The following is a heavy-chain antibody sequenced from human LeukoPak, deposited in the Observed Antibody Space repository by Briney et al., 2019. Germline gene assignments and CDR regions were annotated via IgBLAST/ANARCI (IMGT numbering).Heavy chain of an antibody. V-gene: IGHV3-20*04. CDR1: GFIFDDYG. D-gene: IGHD4-17*01. Sequence: GGSLRLSCAASGFIFDDYGMSWVRQAPGKGLEWVSGINWNGGSTGYADSVKGRFTISRDNAKNSLYLQMNSLRAEDTALYYCTRDRHDYGDRDAFDIWGQGTMVTVSS. CDR2: INWNGGST. J-gene: IGHJ3*02. CDR3: TRDRHDYGDRDAFDI.